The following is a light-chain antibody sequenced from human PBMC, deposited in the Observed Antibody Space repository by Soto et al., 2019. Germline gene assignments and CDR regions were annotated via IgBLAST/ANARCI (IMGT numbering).Light chain of an antibody. CDR3: ATWDDRLNGYV. CDR2: SEN. Sequence: QSVLTQPPSASGTPGQRVAISCSGSSSNIGSNTVNWYQQLPGTAPKLLIYSENQRPSGVPDRFSGSRSGTSASLAISGLQSEDEADYYCATWDDRLNGYVFGTGTKPTVL. J-gene: IGLJ1*01. CDR1: SSNIGSNT. V-gene: IGLV1-44*01.